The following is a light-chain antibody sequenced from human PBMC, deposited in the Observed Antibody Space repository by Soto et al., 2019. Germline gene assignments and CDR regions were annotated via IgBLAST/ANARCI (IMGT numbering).Light chain of an antibody. CDR1: QSVSSY. CDR2: DAS. Sequence: EIVLTQSPATLSLSPGERATLSCRASQSVSSYLAWYQQKPGQAPRLLIYDASNRATGIPARFSGSGSGTDFTLTISSLEPEDFAVYYCQQRSGVRTFGGGTKVEIK. CDR3: QQRSGVRT. J-gene: IGKJ4*01. V-gene: IGKV3-11*01.